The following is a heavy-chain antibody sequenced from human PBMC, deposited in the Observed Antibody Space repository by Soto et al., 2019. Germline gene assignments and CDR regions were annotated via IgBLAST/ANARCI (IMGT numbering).Heavy chain of an antibody. D-gene: IGHD2-2*02. Sequence: GSLRLSWAASGFTFSSYGMHWVRQAPCKGLEWVAVIWYDGSNKYYADSVKGRFVISRDNSKNTLYLQMNSLRAEDTAVYYCARELGYCSSTSCYKGYYGMDVWGPGTTVTVSS. J-gene: IGHJ6*02. CDR2: IWYDGSNK. V-gene: IGHV3-33*01. CDR1: GFTFSSYG. CDR3: ARELGYCSSTSCYKGYYGMDV.